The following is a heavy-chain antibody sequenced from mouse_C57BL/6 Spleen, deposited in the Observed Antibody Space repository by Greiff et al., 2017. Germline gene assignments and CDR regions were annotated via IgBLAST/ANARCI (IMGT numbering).Heavy chain of an antibody. J-gene: IGHJ4*01. CDR1: GYTFTSYD. V-gene: IGHV1-85*01. Sequence: VQLMESGPELVKPGASVKLSCKASGYTFTSYDINWVKQRPGQGLEWIGWIYPRDGSTKYNEKFKGKATLTVDTSSSTAYMELHSLTSEDSAVYFCARSYYGSSYYAMDYWGQGTSVTVSS. CDR2: IYPRDGST. D-gene: IGHD1-1*01. CDR3: ARSYYGSSYYAMDY.